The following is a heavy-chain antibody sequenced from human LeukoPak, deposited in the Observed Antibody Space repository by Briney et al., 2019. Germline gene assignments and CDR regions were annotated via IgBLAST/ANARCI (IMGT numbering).Heavy chain of an antibody. CDR1: GGSISSNNW. J-gene: IGHJ4*02. Sequence: PSGTLSLTCGVSGGSISSNNWWSWVRQPPGQGLEWIGEIYHSGSANYNPSLKSRVTISVDKSKNQLSLKLISVTAADTAVYYCARGVGLTQGGAFDFWGQGTLVTVSS. V-gene: IGHV4-4*02. CDR3: ARGVGLTQGGAFDF. CDR2: IYHSGSA. D-gene: IGHD3-16*01.